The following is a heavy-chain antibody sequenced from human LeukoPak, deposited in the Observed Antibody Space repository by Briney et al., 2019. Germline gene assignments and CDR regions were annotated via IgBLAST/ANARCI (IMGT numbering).Heavy chain of an antibody. J-gene: IGHJ4*02. CDR2: ITYDGYYK. CDR1: GFIFTNYE. CDR3: ARDLSPVVRASPMGY. Sequence: GGSLRLSCAASGFIFTNYEMNWVRQAPGKGLEWVALITYDGYYKYYSDSVKGRFTISSDTSKNTLSLQMNSLRAEDTAVYYCARDLSPVVRASPMGYWGQGTLVTVSS. D-gene: IGHD3-10*01. V-gene: IGHV3-30*03.